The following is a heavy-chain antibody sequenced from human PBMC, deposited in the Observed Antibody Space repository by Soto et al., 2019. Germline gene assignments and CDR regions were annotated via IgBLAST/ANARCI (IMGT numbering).Heavy chain of an antibody. Sequence: PGGSLRLSCAASGFTFSSYAMHWVRQAPGKGLEWVAVISYDGSNKYYADSVKGRFTISRDNSKNTLYLQMNSLRAEDTAVYYCAREGQQLVGAPFDYWGQGTLVTVSS. J-gene: IGHJ4*02. D-gene: IGHD6-6*01. CDR1: GFTFSSYA. V-gene: IGHV3-30-3*01. CDR3: AREGQQLVGAPFDY. CDR2: ISYDGSNK.